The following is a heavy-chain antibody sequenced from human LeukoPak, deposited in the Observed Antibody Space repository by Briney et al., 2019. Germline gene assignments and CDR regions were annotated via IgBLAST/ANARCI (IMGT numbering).Heavy chain of an antibody. CDR2: IYSSGNT. CDR3: ATNNDYYDTTGYYARISDTSDI. J-gene: IGHJ3*02. CDR1: GGSISSGNYY. D-gene: IGHD3-22*01. Sequence: SETLSLTCTVSGGSISSGNYYWNWLRQHPGKDLDWIGYIYSSGNTYYNPSLKGRVTISLETSKNQFSLKLNSVTAADTAVYYCATNNDYYDTTGYYARISDTSDIWGQGTMVTVSS. V-gene: IGHV4-31*03.